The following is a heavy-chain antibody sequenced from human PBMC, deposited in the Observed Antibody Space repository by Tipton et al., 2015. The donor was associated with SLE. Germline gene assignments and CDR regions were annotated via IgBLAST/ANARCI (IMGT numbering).Heavy chain of an antibody. D-gene: IGHD2-15*01. CDR1: GGSISSYY. Sequence: TLSLTCTVSGGSISSYYWSWIRQPPGKGMEWIGYIYYSGSTTYNPSLKSRVTISVDTSKNQFSLKLSSVTAADTAVYYCAREGYCSSGSCHGVDSWGQGTLVTVSS. CDR2: IYYSGST. J-gene: IGHJ4*02. V-gene: IGHV4-59*12. CDR3: AREGYCSSGSCHGVDS.